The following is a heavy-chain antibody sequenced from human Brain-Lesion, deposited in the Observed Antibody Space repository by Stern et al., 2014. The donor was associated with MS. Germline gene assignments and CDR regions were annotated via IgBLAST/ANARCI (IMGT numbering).Heavy chain of an antibody. J-gene: IGHJ1*01. CDR3: ARIGYSSSWYSPVVFFQH. V-gene: IGHV3-7*01. CDR1: GFTFNSYW. D-gene: IGHD6-13*01. CDR2: IKEDGSEK. Sequence: EVQLVESGGGLVQPGGSLRLSCTASGFTFNSYWMSWVRQAPGKGLERVANIKEDGSEKYYGEPVECRFTVSRDNAKNSMYLQMNSLRVDDTATYYFARIGYSSSWYSPVVFFQHWGQGTLVTVSS.